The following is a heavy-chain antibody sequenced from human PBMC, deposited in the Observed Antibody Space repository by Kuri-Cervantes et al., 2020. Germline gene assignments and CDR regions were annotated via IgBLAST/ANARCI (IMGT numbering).Heavy chain of an antibody. Sequence: GGSLRLSCAASGFTFTSYWMSWVRKAPGKGLEWVANINQDGSEKTYVDSVKGRFTISRDNAESSLYLQMNSLRDEDTAVYYCARARWSSGYYYYPFEYWGQGTLVTDSS. V-gene: IGHV3-7*03. J-gene: IGHJ4*02. CDR1: GFTFTSYW. D-gene: IGHD3-22*01. CDR2: INQDGSEK. CDR3: ARARWSSGYYYYPFEY.